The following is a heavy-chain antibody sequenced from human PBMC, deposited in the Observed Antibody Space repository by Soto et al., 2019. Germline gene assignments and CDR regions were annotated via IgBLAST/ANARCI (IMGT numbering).Heavy chain of an antibody. CDR2: IIPIFGTA. Sequence: SVKVSCKASVGTFSSYAISWVRQAPGQGLEWMGGIIPIFGTANYAQKFQGRVTITADESTSTAYMELSSLRSEDTAVYYCARAPGSGSYSSYYYYGMDVWGQGTTVTVS. CDR3: ARAPGSGSYSSYYYYGMDV. CDR1: VGTFSSYA. J-gene: IGHJ6*02. D-gene: IGHD3-10*01. V-gene: IGHV1-69*13.